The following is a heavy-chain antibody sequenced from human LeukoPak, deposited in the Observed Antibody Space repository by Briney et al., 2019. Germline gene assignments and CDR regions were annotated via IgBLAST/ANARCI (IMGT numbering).Heavy chain of an antibody. CDR1: GFTFSSYA. D-gene: IGHD5-12*01. J-gene: IGHJ3*02. CDR2: ISGSGGST. Sequence: PGGSLRLSCAASGFTFSSYAMSWVRQAPGRGLEWVSAISGSGGSTYYADSVKGRFTISRDNSKNTLYLQMNSLRAEDTAVYYCARGFSGRRRLDAFDIWGQGTMVTVSS. V-gene: IGHV3-23*01. CDR3: ARGFSGRRRLDAFDI.